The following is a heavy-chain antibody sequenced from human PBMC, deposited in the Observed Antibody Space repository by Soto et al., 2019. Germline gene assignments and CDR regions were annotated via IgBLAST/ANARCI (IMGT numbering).Heavy chain of an antibody. V-gene: IGHV3-66*01. Sequence: EVQLVESGGGLVQPGGSLRLSCAASGFSLNNNYMNWVRQAPGKGLEWVSIIYTGGSTYYADSVKGRFTISRDDFKTTLYLPMNSLRAEDTGVYYCAAPPYWGQGTLFTVSS. CDR2: IYTGGST. J-gene: IGHJ4*01. CDR3: AAPPY. CDR1: GFSLNNNY.